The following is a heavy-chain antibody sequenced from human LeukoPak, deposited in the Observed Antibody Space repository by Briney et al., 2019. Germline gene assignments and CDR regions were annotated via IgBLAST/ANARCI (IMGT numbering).Heavy chain of an antibody. CDR2: ISSSGSTM. V-gene: IGHV3-48*03. CDR1: GFTFSSYE. J-gene: IGHJ4*02. CDR3: ARVRGDY. D-gene: IGHD3-16*01. Sequence: GGSLRLSCAASGFTFSSYEINWVRQAPGRGLEWVSYISSSGSTMYYADSVRGRFTISRDNAKNSLYLQMNSPRAEDTAVYYCARVRGDYWGQGTLVTVSS.